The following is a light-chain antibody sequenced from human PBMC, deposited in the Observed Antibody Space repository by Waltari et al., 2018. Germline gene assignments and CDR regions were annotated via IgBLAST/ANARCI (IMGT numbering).Light chain of an antibody. Sequence: DIQLTQSPSSLSASVGDRVTLPCRASQSISSYLNWYQQKPGKAPKLLIYAASRLQSGVPSRFSGSGSGTDFTLTISSLQPEDFATYYCQQSYSTPSITFGQGTRLEIK. CDR1: QSISSY. CDR2: AAS. V-gene: IGKV1-39*01. CDR3: QQSYSTPSIT. J-gene: IGKJ5*01.